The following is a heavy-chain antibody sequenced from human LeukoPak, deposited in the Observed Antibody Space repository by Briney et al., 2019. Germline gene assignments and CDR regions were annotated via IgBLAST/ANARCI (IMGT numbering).Heavy chain of an antibody. D-gene: IGHD3-22*01. CDR1: GGSIRSYY. CDR3: ARGGGKVVIPSSFDY. Sequence: SETLSLTCTVSGGSIRSYYWSWIRQPPGKGLEWIAYIYYSGSTYYNPSLKSRVTISVDTSKNQFSLKLSSVTAADTAVYYCARGGGKVVIPSSFDYWGQGTLVTVSS. V-gene: IGHV4-59*12. CDR2: IYYSGST. J-gene: IGHJ4*02.